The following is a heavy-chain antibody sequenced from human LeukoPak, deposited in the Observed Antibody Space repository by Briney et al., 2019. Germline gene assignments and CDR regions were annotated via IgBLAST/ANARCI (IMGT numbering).Heavy chain of an antibody. CDR3: ARTSSGYPRQYYFDY. J-gene: IGHJ4*02. D-gene: IGHD3-22*01. V-gene: IGHV4-31*03. CDR2: IYYSGST. CDR1: GGSISSGGYY. Sequence: TSETLSLTCTVSGGSISSGGYYWSWIRQHPGEGLEWIGYIYYSGSTYYNPSLKSRVTISVDTSKNQFSLKLSSVTAADTAVYYCARTSSGYPRQYYFDYWGQGTLVTVSS.